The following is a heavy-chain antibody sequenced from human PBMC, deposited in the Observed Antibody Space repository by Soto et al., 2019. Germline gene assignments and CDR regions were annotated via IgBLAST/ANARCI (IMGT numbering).Heavy chain of an antibody. CDR3: ATGTGRTTFHWFDP. V-gene: IGHV4-39*01. D-gene: IGHD3-9*01. CDR2: IYYSGNT. Sequence: QLQLQASGPRLVKPSETLSLTCTVSGGSISSNGSYWAWIRQPPGKGLEWIGTIYYSGNTYYNPSIEGRVSRSGETSKNQVSLKVTSVTAADTAVYYCATGTGRTTFHWFDPWGQGTLVTVTS. J-gene: IGHJ5*02. CDR1: GGSISSNGSY.